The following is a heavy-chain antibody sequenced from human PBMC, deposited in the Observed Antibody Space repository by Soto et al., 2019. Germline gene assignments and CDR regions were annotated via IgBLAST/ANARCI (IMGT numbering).Heavy chain of an antibody. CDR2: IYYSGST. J-gene: IGHJ6*02. V-gene: IGHV4-31*03. CDR1: GGSISSGGYY. D-gene: IGHD6-13*01. Sequence: QVQLQESGPGLVKPSQTLSLTCTVSGGSISSGGYYWSWIRQHPGKGLEWIGYIYYSGSTYYNPSLKSRVTISVNTSKNQFSLNLRSVTAADTAVYYCARDLMRQQLHGPYSYYYGMDVWGQGTTVTVSS. CDR3: ARDLMRQQLHGPYSYYYGMDV.